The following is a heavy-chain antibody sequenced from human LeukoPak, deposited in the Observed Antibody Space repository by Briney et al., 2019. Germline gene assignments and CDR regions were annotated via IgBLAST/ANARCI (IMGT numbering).Heavy chain of an antibody. Sequence: ASVKVSCKVSGYTLTELSMHWVRQAPGKGLEWMGGCDPEDGVTIYAQKFQGRVTMTEDTSTDTAYMELSSLRSEDTAVYYCATLARWIRHFDWLLPFYWGQGTLVTVSS. D-gene: IGHD3-9*01. V-gene: IGHV1-24*01. J-gene: IGHJ4*02. CDR2: CDPEDGVT. CDR3: ATLARWIRHFDWLLPFY. CDR1: GYTLTELS.